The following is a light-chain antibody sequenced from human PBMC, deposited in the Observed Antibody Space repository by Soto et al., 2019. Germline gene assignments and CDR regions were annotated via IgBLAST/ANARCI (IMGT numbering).Light chain of an antibody. J-gene: IGLJ1*01. V-gene: IGLV2-14*01. CDR2: DVS. CDR3: SSYTTSSSYV. Sequence: QSALTQPASVSGSPGQPITISCTGTSSDVGGYNYVSWYQQHPGKAPKLMIYDVSNRPSGVSNRFSGSKSGNTASLTISGLQAEDEADYYCSSYTTSSSYVFGTGPKLTFL. CDR1: SSDVGGYNY.